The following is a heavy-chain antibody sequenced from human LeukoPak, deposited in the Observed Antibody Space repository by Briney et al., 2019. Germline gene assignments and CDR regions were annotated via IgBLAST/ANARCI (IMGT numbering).Heavy chain of an antibody. CDR3: AISDLVGATPWYFDL. Sequence: SETLSLTCTVSGGSISSSSYYWGWIRQPPGKGLEWIGSIYYSGSTYYNPSLKSRVTISVDTSKNQFSLKLSSVTAADTAVYYCAISDLVGATPWYFDLWGCGTLVTVSS. CDR2: IYYSGST. CDR1: GGSISSSSYY. V-gene: IGHV4-39*01. J-gene: IGHJ2*01. D-gene: IGHD1-26*01.